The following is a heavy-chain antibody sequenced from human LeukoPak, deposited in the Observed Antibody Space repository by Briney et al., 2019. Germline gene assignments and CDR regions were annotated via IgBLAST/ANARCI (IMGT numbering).Heavy chain of an antibody. CDR3: ARQGAGYDSSGYYSDWFDP. Sequence: GRSLRLSCAASGFTFISYAMHWVRQAPGKGREWVAVISYEGSNKYYADSVKGRFTISRDNSTNTLSLQMNSLRAEDTAVYYCARQGAGYDSSGYYSDWFDPWGQGTLVTVSS. V-gene: IGHV3-30-3*01. J-gene: IGHJ5*02. D-gene: IGHD3-22*01. CDR1: GFTFISYA. CDR2: ISYEGSNK.